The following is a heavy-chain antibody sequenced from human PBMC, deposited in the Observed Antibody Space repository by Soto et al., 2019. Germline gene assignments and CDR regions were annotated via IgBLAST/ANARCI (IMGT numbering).Heavy chain of an antibody. CDR3: ARAREYYFGMDV. V-gene: IGHV1-8*01. Sequence: QVQLVQSGAEVKKPGASVKVSCKASGYTFTRYDINWVRQATGQGLEWMGWMNPNSGNTGYAQKFHGRVTMTRNTSISTAYMELSSLRSEDSAVYYCARAREYYFGMDVWGQGTTVTVSS. CDR2: MNPNSGNT. CDR1: GYTFTRYD. J-gene: IGHJ6*02.